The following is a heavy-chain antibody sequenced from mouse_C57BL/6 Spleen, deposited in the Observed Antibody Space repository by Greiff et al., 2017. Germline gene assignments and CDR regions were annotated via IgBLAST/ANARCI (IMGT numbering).Heavy chain of an antibody. CDR1: GYTFTSYW. V-gene: IGHV1-50*01. D-gene: IGHD3-2*02. CDR3: ARSQAHRYFDY. Sequence: QVQLQQPGAELVKPGASVKLSCKASGYTFTSYWMQWVKQRPGQGLEWIGEIDPSDSYTNYNQKFKGKATLTVDTSSRTAYMQLSSLTSEDSAVYYCARSQAHRYFDYWGQGTTLTVSS. J-gene: IGHJ2*01. CDR2: IDPSDSYT.